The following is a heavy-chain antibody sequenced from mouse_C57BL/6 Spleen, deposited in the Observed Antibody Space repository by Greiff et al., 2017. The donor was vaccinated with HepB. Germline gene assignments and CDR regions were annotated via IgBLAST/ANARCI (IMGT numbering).Heavy chain of an antibody. V-gene: IGHV1-64*01. CDR3: ARRGHYGFYAMDY. J-gene: IGHJ4*01. D-gene: IGHD1-1*01. CDR1: GYTFTSYW. Sequence: QVHVKQPGAELVKPGASVKLSCKASGYTFTSYWMHWVKQRPGQGLEWIGMIHPNSGSTNYNEKFKSKATLTVDKSSSTAYMQLSSLTSEDSAVYYCARRGHYGFYAMDYWGQGTSVTVSS. CDR2: IHPNSGST.